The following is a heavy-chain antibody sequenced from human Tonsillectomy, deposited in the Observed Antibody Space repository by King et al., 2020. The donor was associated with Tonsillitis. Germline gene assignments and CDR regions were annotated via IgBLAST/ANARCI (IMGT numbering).Heavy chain of an antibody. J-gene: IGHJ4*02. Sequence: QLVQSGAEVKKPGASVKVSCKASGYTFTSYGISWVRQAPGQGLEWMGWISAYNGNTNYAQKLQGRVTMTTDKSTSTAYMELRRLRSDDTAVYYCARGDHRSFSGYYYGEFDYWGQGTLVTVSS. V-gene: IGHV1-18*01. CDR2: ISAYNGNT. CDR3: ARGDHRSFSGYYYGEFDY. D-gene: IGHD3-22*01. CDR1: GYTFTSYG.